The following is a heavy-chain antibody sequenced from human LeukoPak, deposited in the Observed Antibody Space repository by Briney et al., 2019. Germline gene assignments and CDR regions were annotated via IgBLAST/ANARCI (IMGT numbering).Heavy chain of an antibody. J-gene: IGHJ4*02. CDR1: GDSISSSNSY. CDR3: ARRPAIIMDRGVVYYFDS. Sequence: PSETLSPTCTVSGDSISSSNSYWGWIRQPPGKGLEWFGTIYYSGSTYYNPSLKSRVSISLDTSKKQFSLKLSSVTAADTAVYYCARRPAIIMDRGVVYYFDSWGQGILVTVSS. D-gene: IGHD3-10*01. V-gene: IGHV4-39*01. CDR2: IYYSGST.